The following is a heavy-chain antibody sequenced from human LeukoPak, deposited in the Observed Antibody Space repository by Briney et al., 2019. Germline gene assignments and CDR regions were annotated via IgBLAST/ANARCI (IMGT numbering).Heavy chain of an antibody. CDR2: VSSSSSYI. D-gene: IGHD5-12*01. V-gene: IGHV3-21*01. J-gene: IGHJ5*02. CDR3: ARTPPVVATDL. Sequence: PGGSLRLSCAASGFTFSSYSMNWVRQAPGNGLEWVSSVSSSSSYIYYADSVKGRFTISRDNAKNSLYLQMNSLRAEDTAVYYCARTPPVVATDLWGQGTLVTVSS. CDR1: GFTFSSYS.